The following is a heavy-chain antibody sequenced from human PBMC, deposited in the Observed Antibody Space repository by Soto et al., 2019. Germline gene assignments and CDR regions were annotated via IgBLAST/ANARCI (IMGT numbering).Heavy chain of an antibody. J-gene: IGHJ6*03. CDR2: IYYSGST. CDR3: ARATPTVTTDYYYYYYMDV. Sequence: SETLSLTCIVSGSSISSYYWRWIRPPPGKGLEWIGSIYYSGSTNYNPSLKSRVIISVDKSKNQFSLKLSSVTAADTAVFYCARATPTVTTDYYYYYYMDVWGKGTTVTVSS. V-gene: IGHV4-59*12. D-gene: IGHD4-17*01. CDR1: GSSISSYY.